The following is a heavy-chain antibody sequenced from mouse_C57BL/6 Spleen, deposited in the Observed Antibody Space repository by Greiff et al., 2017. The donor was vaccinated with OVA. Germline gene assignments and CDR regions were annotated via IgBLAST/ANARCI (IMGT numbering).Heavy chain of an antibody. CDR3: AKNPPYDYDGYFDV. J-gene: IGHJ1*03. CDR2: IWRGGST. CDR1: GFSLTSYG. D-gene: IGHD2-4*01. Sequence: VMLVESGPGLVQPSQSLSITCTVSGFSLTSYGVHWVRQSPGKGLEWLGVIWRGGSTDYNAAFMSRLSITKDNSKSQVFFKMNSLQADDTAIYYCAKNPPYDYDGYFDVWGTGTTVTVSS. V-gene: IGHV2-5*01.